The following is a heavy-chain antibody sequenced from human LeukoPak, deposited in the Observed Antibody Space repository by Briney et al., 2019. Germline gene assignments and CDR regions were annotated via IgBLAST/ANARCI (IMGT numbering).Heavy chain of an antibody. CDR3: ARVGYSSSWTEDAFDI. CDR1: GGTFSSYA. J-gene: IGHJ3*02. V-gene: IGHV1-69*13. CDR2: IIPIFGTA. D-gene: IGHD6-13*01. Sequence: GASVTVSRTAPGGTFSSYAISWVRQAPGQGLEWMGGIIPIFGTANYAQKFQGRVTITADESTSTAYMELSSLRSEDTAVYYCARVGYSSSWTEDAFDIWGQGTMVTVSS.